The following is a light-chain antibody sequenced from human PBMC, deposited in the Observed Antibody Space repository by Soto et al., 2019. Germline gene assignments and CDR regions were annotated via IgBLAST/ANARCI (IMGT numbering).Light chain of an antibody. Sequence: QSVLTQPPSVSGAPGQRVTISCTGTNSNIGGGSGVNWYQQFPNRAPKLIIYANTHRPSGVPDRFSGSTSATSASLAITGLQTQDEDDYYCQSFDSSLTGLIFGGGTKLTVL. V-gene: IGLV1-40*01. J-gene: IGLJ2*01. CDR3: QSFDSSLTGLI. CDR2: ANT. CDR1: NSNIGGGSG.